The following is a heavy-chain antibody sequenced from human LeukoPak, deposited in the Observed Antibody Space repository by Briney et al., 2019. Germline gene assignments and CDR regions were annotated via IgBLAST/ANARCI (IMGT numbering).Heavy chain of an antibody. Sequence: SETLSLTCAVYGGSFSGYYWSWIRQPPGKGLEWIGEINHSGSTNYNPSLKSRVTISVDTSKNQFSLKLSSVTAADTAVYYCASYGDYELAFDYWGQGTLVTVSS. CDR1: GGSFSGYY. V-gene: IGHV4-34*01. CDR3: ASYGDYELAFDY. CDR2: INHSGST. J-gene: IGHJ4*02. D-gene: IGHD4-17*01.